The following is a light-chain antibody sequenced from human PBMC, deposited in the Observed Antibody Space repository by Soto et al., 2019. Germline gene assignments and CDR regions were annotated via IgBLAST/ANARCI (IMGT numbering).Light chain of an antibody. Sequence: EIVMTQSPATLSVSPGEGATLSCMASQSVSSNLTWYQQKPGQAPRLLIYGASTRATGVPARFSGSGSGTEFTLTISSLQSEDFAVDYCQQYNDWWTFGQGTKVEIK. V-gene: IGKV3-15*01. CDR3: QQYNDWWT. CDR2: GAS. CDR1: QSVSSN. J-gene: IGKJ1*01.